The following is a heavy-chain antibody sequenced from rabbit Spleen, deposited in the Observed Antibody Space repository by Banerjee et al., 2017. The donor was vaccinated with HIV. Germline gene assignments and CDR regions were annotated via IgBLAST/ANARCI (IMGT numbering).Heavy chain of an antibody. D-gene: IGHD1-1*01. CDR3: ARDLVAVIGWNFNL. CDR2: INIVTGKS. Sequence: QSLEESGGGLVQPEGSLTLTCKASGVSLNDKDVMCWVRQAPGKGLEWIACINIVTGKSVYANWAEGRFIMSRTSSTTVTLQMTSLTAADTATYFCARDLVAVIGWNFNLWGPGTLVTVS. CDR1: GVSLNDKDV. J-gene: IGHJ4*01. V-gene: IGHV1S40*01.